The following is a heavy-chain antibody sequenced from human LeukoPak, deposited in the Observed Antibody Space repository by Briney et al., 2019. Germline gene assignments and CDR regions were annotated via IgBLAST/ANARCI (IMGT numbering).Heavy chain of an antibody. CDR1: GFTFSDYY. J-gene: IGHJ4*02. V-gene: IGHV4-59*10. CDR3: ARLGDSSGYSF. Sequence: GSLRLSCAASGFTFSDYYMSWIRQAPGKGLEWIGRIYTSGSTNYNPSLKSRVTMSVDTSKNQFSLKLSSVTAADTAVYYCARLGDSSGYSFWGQGTLVTVSS. D-gene: IGHD3-22*01. CDR2: IYTSGST.